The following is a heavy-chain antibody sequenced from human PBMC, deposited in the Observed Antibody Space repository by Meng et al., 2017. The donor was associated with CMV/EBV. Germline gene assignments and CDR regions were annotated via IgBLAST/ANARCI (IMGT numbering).Heavy chain of an antibody. CDR1: GFTFSSYV. CDR3: ASWGGVVPADY. CDR2: ISSSGSTI. V-gene: IGHV3-48*03. J-gene: IGHJ4*02. Sequence: GESLKISCAASGFTFSSYVMNWVRQAPGKGLEWVSYISSSGSTIYYADSVKGRFTISRDNAKNSLYLQMNSLRAEDTAVYYCASWGGVVPADYWGQGTLVTVS. D-gene: IGHD2-2*01.